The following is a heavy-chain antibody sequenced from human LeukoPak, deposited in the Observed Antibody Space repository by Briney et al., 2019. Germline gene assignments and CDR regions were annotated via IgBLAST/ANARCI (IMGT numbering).Heavy chain of an antibody. CDR1: GYTFTSYG. J-gene: IGHJ4*02. CDR2: ISAYDGTT. CDR3: ARGYYGSGSYSKWDY. D-gene: IGHD3-10*01. V-gene: IGHV1-18*01. Sequence: GASVKVSCKASGYTFTSYGISWVRQAPGQGLEYMGRISAYDGTTSYAQKFQGRVTMTRDTSTSTVYMELSSLRSEDTAVYYCARGYYGSGSYSKWDYWGQGTLVTVSS.